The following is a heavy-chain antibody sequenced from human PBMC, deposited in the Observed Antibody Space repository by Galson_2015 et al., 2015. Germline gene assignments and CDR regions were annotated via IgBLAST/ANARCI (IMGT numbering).Heavy chain of an antibody. J-gene: IGHJ1*01. CDR2: IRSDGGRT. CDR3: ARDDHSATCDEYLQV. Sequence: SLRLSCAASGFTFSANAMTWVRQAPGKGPEWVSAIRSDGGRTYYADSVKGRFTISRDNSKNTLYLQLNSLRVEDTAEYYCARDDHSATCDEYLQVSGQGTLVTVSS. D-gene: IGHD3-16*01. V-gene: IGHV3-23*01. CDR1: GFTFSANA.